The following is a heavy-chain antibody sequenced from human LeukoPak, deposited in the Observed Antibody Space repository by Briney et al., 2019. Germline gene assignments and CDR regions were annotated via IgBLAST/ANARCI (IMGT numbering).Heavy chain of an antibody. J-gene: IGHJ4*02. CDR1: GFTFSSYW. Sequence: GGSLRLACAASGFTFSSYWMSWVRQAPGKGLEWVANIKQDGSEKYYVDSVKGRFTISRDNAKNSLYLQMNSLRAEDTAVYYCARDLRCSGGSCYSGGGYFDYWGQGTLVTVSS. V-gene: IGHV3-7*03. D-gene: IGHD2-15*01. CDR2: IKQDGSEK. CDR3: ARDLRCSGGSCYSGGGYFDY.